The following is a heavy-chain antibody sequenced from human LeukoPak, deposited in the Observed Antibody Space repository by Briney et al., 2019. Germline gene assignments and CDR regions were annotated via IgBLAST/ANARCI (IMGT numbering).Heavy chain of an antibody. CDR1: GFTFGDYP. CDR2: ITWDGGTT. D-gene: IGHD2-2*01. J-gene: IGHJ4*02. CDR3: AKDICTRTSCHYYFDS. Sequence: GGSLRLSCTASGFTFGDYPMYWVRQVPGKGLEWVSLITWDGGTTYYADSVKGRFTVSRDNSKNSLYLQMNDLRTEDTAFYYCAKDICTRTSCHYYFDSWGQGTLVTVSS. V-gene: IGHV3-43*01.